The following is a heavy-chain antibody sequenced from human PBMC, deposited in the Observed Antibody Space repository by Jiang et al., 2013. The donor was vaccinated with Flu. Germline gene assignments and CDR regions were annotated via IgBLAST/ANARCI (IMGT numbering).Heavy chain of an antibody. J-gene: IGHJ4*02. D-gene: IGHD4-17*01. Sequence: KPTQTLTLTCNVSGFSLKDSRLGVSWIRQPPGKALEWLAHISSSDEESYTTSLKGRLTISKDTSKSQVVLIMTNLDPVDTATYYCAHRQKNLYGDFINYFDQWGPGALVTVSS. CDR1: GFSLKDSRLG. CDR2: ISSSDEE. V-gene: IGHV2-26*02. CDR3: AHRQKNLYGDFINYFDQ.